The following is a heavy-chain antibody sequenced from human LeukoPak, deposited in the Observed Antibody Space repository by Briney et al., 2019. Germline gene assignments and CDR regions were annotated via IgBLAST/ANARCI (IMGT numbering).Heavy chain of an antibody. D-gene: IGHD5-12*01. J-gene: IGHJ5*02. V-gene: IGHV4-34*01. CDR1: GGSFSGDY. CDR3: ARALGATPSNWFDP. Sequence: MPSETLSLTCAVDGGSFSGDYWSWIRQPPGKGLGWLGEINHSVSTNLNPSFKAGSTIPVETSRDQFSWKLSSVTAADTAVYYCARALGATPSNWFDPWGQGTLVTVSS. CDR2: INHSVST.